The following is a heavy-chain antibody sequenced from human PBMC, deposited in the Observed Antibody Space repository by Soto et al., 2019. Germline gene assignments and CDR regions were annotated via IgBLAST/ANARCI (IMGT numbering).Heavy chain of an antibody. D-gene: IGHD6-13*01. Sequence: GESLKISCAASGFTFSSYAMSWVRQAPGKGREWVSAISGSGGSTYYADSVKGRFTISRDNSKNTLYLQMNSLRAEDTAVYYCAKHEGYSSSWYAFDIWGQGTMVTVSS. CDR3: AKHEGYSSSWYAFDI. CDR1: GFTFSSYA. V-gene: IGHV3-23*01. J-gene: IGHJ3*02. CDR2: ISGSGGST.